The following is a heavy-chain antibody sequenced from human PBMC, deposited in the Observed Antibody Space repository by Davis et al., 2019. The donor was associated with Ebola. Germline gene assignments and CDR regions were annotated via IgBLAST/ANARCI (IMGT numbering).Heavy chain of an antibody. Sequence: GGSLRLSCKGSGYSFTSYWIGWVRQMPGKGLEWMGIIYPGDSDTRYSPSFQGQVTISADKSISTAYLQWGSLRASDTAMYYCVRLSGVAVRGTGEDWYFDLWGRGTLVTVSS. D-gene: IGHD6-19*01. CDR3: VRLSGVAVRGTGEDWYFDL. CDR2: IYPGDSDT. V-gene: IGHV5-51*01. CDR1: GYSFTSYW. J-gene: IGHJ2*01.